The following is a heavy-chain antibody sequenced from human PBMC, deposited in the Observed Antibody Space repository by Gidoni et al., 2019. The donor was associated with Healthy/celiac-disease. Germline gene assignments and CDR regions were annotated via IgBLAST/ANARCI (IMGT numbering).Heavy chain of an antibody. Sequence: STNYNPSLKSRVTISVDTSKNQFSLKLSSVTAADTAVYYCARVTYYDFWSGYPNWFDPWGQGTLVTVSS. CDR2: ST. D-gene: IGHD3-3*01. V-gene: IGHV4-59*01. J-gene: IGHJ5*02. CDR3: ARVTYYDFWSGYPNWFDP.